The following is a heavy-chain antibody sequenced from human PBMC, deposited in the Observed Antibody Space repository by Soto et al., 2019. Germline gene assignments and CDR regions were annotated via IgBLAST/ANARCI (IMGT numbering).Heavy chain of an antibody. CDR3: AMPRKVVTPVEFDY. CDR1: GGNFSSYA. V-gene: IGHV1-69*01. CDR2: IIHIFGTA. J-gene: IGHJ4*02. Sequence: VQLVQYGAEVKKPGSSVKVCCKASGGNFSSYAISWVRQAPGQGIEWMEGIIHIFGTANYAKKFQGRVTITADESTSTAYMELSSLRSEDTAVYYCAMPRKVVTPVEFDYWGQGTLVTVSS. D-gene: IGHD2-21*02.